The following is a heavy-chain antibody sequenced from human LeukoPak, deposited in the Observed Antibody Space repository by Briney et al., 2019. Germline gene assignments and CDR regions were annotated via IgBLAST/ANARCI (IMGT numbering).Heavy chain of an antibody. V-gene: IGHV4-39*01. D-gene: IGHD1-26*01. CDR3: ARQVGATTLIDY. Sequence: SETLSLTCKVSGGSISSRNHYWGWIRQPPGQGLEWIGSIYVIGTNYYNPSLKSRVTISVDTSKNQLSLNLSSVTAADTALYYCARQVGATTLIDYWGQGTLVTVSS. J-gene: IGHJ4*02. CDR1: GGSISSRNHY. CDR2: IYVIGTN.